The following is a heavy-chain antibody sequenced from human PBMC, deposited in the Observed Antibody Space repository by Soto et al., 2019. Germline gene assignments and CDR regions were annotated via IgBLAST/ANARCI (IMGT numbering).Heavy chain of an antibody. Sequence: ASVKVSCKVSGYTLTELSMHWVRQAPGKGLEWMGGFDPEDGETIYAQKFQGRVTMTEDTSTDTAYMELSSLRSEDTAVYYCATKPTYYYDSSGYYYDNWFDPRGQGTLVTVSS. CDR3: ATKPTYYYDSSGYYYDNWFDP. D-gene: IGHD3-22*01. V-gene: IGHV1-24*01. CDR1: GYTLTELS. CDR2: FDPEDGET. J-gene: IGHJ5*02.